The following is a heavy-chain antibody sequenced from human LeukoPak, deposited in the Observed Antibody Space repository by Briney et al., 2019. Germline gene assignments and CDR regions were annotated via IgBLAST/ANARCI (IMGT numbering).Heavy chain of an antibody. V-gene: IGHV4-59*01. CDR2: IYYTGAT. J-gene: IGHJ4*02. Sequence: SETLSLACTVSGGSISGYYWSWIRLPPGKGLEWIGYIYYTGATYYNPSLKSRVTISLDTSKNQFSLKLSSVTAADAAVYYCARGGYSYGTGYYFDYWGQGALVTVSS. CDR3: ARGGYSYGTGYYFDY. D-gene: IGHD5-18*01. CDR1: GGSISGYY.